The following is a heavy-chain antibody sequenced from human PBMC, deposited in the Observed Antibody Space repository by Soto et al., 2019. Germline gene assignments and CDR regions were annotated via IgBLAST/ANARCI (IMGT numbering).Heavy chain of an antibody. V-gene: IGHV3-23*01. CDR2: ISGTASRT. Sequence: EVQLLESGGGLVLPGGSLRLSCAGSGFTPTTTPLSWVRQPPGKGLEWVTTISGTASRTYYVDSVKGRFFISRDNSKNPVPMQMNNLPLDDTAVYYCATSFLYFDNWGQVTRVTVSS. D-gene: IGHD2-2*02. J-gene: IGHJ4*02. CDR3: ATSFLYFDN. CDR1: GFTPTTTP.